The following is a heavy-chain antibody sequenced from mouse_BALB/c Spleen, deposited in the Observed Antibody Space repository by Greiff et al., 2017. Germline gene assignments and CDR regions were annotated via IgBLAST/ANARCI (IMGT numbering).Heavy chain of an antibody. V-gene: IGHV8-12*01. CDR2: IYWDDDK. D-gene: IGHD2-4*01. Sequence: QVTLKVSGPGILQPSQTLSLTCSFSGFSLSTSGMGVSWIRQPSGKGLEWLAHIYWDDDKRYNPSLKSRLTISKDTSRNQVFLKITSVDTADTATYYCAYYDYDLGFAYWGQGTLVTVSA. J-gene: IGHJ3*01. CDR3: AYYDYDLGFAY. CDR1: GFSLSTSGMG.